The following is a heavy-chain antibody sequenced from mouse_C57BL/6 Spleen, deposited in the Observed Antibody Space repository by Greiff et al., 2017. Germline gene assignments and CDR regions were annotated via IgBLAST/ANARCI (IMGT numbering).Heavy chain of an antibody. Sequence: EVQGVESGGGLVQPGGSMKLSCVASGFTFSNYWMNWVRQSPEKGLEWVAQIRLKSGNYATHYAESVKGRFTISRDDSKSSVYLQMNNLRVEDTGISYCAGAGGSPLFAHWGQGTLVTVSA. CDR1: GFTFSNYW. CDR2: IRLKSGNYAT. CDR3: AGAGGSPLFAH. V-gene: IGHV6-3*01. D-gene: IGHD1-1*01. J-gene: IGHJ3*01.